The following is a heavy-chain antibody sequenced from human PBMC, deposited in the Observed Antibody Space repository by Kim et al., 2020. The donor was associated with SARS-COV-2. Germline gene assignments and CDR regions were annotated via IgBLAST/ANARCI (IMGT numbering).Heavy chain of an antibody. CDR1: GFTFSSYG. CDR2: IWYDGSNK. Sequence: GGSLRLSCAASGFTFSSYGMHWVRQAPGKGLEWVAVIWYDGSNKYYADSVKGRFTISRDNSKNTLYLQMNSLRAEDTAVYYCARDSTTGGNYYYGMDVWGQGTTVTVSS. J-gene: IGHJ6*02. D-gene: IGHD2-2*01. V-gene: IGHV3-33*01. CDR3: ARDSTTGGNYYYGMDV.